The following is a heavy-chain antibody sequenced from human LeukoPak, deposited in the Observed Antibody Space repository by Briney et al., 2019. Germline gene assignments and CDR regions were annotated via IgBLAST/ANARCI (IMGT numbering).Heavy chain of an antibody. V-gene: IGHV4-30-2*01. D-gene: IGHD3-10*01. CDR1: GGSISSGGYS. J-gene: IGHJ4*02. Sequence: PSETLSLTCAVSGGSISSGGYSWSWIRQPPGKGLEWIGYIYHSGSTYHNPSLKSRVTISVDRSKNQFSLKLSSVTAADTAVYYCARGGGLYDYWGQGTLVTVSS. CDR3: ARGGGLYDY. CDR2: IYHSGST.